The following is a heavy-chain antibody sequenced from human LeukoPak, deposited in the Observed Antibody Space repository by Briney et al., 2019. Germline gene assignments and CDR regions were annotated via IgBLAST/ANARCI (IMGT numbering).Heavy chain of an antibody. CDR1: GGSISSYY. D-gene: IGHD3-22*01. Sequence: TLSLTCTVSGGSISSYYWSWIRQPPGKGLEWIGYIYYSGSTSYNPSLKSRVTISVDTSKNQFSLKLSSVTAADTAVYYCAGLSDSSGYYYDGVDYWGQGTLVTVSS. CDR3: AGLSDSSGYYYDGVDY. CDR2: IYYSGST. J-gene: IGHJ4*02. V-gene: IGHV4-59*01.